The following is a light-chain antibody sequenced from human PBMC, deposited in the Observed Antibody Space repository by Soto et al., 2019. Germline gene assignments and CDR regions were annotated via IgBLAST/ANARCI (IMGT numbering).Light chain of an antibody. Sequence: EIVMTQSPATLSVSLGEGATLXXRASQSVSSNLAWYQQKPGQAPRLLXYGASTRATGIPARFSGSGSGTEFTLTISSLQSEDFAVYYCQQYNNWPPITFGQGTRLEIK. J-gene: IGKJ5*01. V-gene: IGKV3-15*01. CDR3: QQYNNWPPIT. CDR1: QSVSSN. CDR2: GAS.